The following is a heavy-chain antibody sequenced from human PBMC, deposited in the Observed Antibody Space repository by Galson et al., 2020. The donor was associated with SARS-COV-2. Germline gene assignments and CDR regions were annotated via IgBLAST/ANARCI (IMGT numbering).Heavy chain of an antibody. CDR2: IDWDDDK. CDR3: ARTVGYVAANGPYFDS. CDR1: GFSLRTNGMR. D-gene: IGHD6-13*01. J-gene: IGHJ4*02. V-gene: IGHV2-70*04. Sequence: SGPTLVKPTQTLTLTCTFSGFSLRTNGMRVSWIRQPPGKALEWLARIDWDDDKFYSTSLRTRLTISKDNSKNQVVLTMTNMDPVDTATYYCARTVGYVAANGPYFDSWGQGAIVTVSS.